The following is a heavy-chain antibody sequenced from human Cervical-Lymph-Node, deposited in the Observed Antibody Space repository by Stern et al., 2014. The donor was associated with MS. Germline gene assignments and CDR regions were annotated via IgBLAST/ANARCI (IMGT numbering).Heavy chain of an antibody. CDR2: IYPGDSQT. D-gene: IGHD3-22*01. V-gene: IGHV5-51*01. Sequence: LQLVQSGAEVKKPGESLKISCKVSGYTFTNYSIGWVRQMPGKGLEWMGIIYPGDSQTRYSSSFRDRVTISADKSINTAYLQWNSLKASDTGMYYCARPYDSSAYTLDYWGQGTLVTVSS. CDR3: ARPYDSSAYTLDY. CDR1: GYTFTNYS. J-gene: IGHJ4*02.